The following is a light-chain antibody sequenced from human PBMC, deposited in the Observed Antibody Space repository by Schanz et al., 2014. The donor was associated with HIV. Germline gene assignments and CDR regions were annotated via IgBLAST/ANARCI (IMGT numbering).Light chain of an antibody. J-gene: IGKJ2*01. CDR2: QAS. Sequence: IQMTQSPSTVSASVGDRVTITCRASQTIGRLMAWYQQKPGRAPKLLIYQASTLETGVPSRFSGSGSGTSFTLTITTLQPEDFATYYCQQYDTYPYTFGQGTTLDLK. V-gene: IGKV1-5*03. CDR1: QTIGRL. CDR3: QQYDTYPYT.